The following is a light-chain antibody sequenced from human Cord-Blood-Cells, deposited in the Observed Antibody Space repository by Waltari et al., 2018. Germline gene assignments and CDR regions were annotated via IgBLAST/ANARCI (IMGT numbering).Light chain of an antibody. J-gene: IGKJ1*01. Sequence: DIQMTQSPSTLSASVGDRVTITCRASQSISSWLAWYPQKPGKAPKHLIYKASRLESGVPSRFSGSGSGTEFTLNISSLEADDFATYYCQQYNSYPWTFGQGTKVEIK. V-gene: IGKV1-5*03. CDR2: KAS. CDR3: QQYNSYPWT. CDR1: QSISSW.